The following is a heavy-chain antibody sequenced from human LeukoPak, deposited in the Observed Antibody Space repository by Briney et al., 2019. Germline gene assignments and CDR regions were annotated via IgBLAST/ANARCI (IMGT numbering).Heavy chain of an antibody. CDR2: ISASGADT. D-gene: IGHD3-10*01. Sequence: PGGSLRLSCAASGFTLSSYATSWVRQAPGKGLEWVSAISASGADTYYADSVKGRFTIPRGTSKNTVYLQMNSLRDEDTAVYYCAKQLDSGNFYPTGDDYWGQGTLVTVSS. CDR3: AKQLDSGNFYPTGDDY. CDR1: GFTLSSYA. J-gene: IGHJ4*02. V-gene: IGHV3-23*01.